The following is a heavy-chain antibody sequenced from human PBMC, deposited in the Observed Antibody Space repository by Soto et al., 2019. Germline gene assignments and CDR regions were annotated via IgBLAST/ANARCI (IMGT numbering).Heavy chain of an antibody. D-gene: IGHD2-21*02. CDR3: AIQRTSVVTQAYFDV. Sequence: SETLSLTCTVTGDSISSRSYYWCWIRQPPGKGLEWIGSIYYSGSTYNNPSLRSRVSMSIDTSKDQFSLKLKSVTAADTALYFCAIQRTSVVTQAYFDVSGPGSPVTLSS. J-gene: IGHJ6*02. CDR2: IYYSGST. CDR1: GDSISSRSYY. V-gene: IGHV4-39*01.